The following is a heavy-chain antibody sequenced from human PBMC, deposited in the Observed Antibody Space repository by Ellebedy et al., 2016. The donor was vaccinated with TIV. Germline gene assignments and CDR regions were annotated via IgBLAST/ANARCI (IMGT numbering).Heavy chain of an antibody. CDR3: ARVHCSITTCDYYYMDV. CDR2: IFTSGSF. CDR1: GGSISRYF. V-gene: IGHV4-4*07. D-gene: IGHD2/OR15-2a*01. J-gene: IGHJ6*03. Sequence: SETLSLXCSVSGGSISRYFWSWIRQPAGKGLEWIGRIFTSGSFNYNPSLMSRVTMSVVTSKNQISLRLNSVTAADTAVYYCARVHCSITTCDYYYMDVWGKGTTVTVSS.